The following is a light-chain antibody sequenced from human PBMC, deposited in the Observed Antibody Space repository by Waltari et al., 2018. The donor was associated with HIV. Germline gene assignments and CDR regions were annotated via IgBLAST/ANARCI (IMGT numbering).Light chain of an antibody. J-gene: IGKJ2*01. CDR2: ATS. Sequence: AIRMTQSPSSFSASTGDRVTITCRASQHISSFLAWYQQKPGKAPKVLIYATSTLQSGVPSRFVGSGSGTDFSLTINCLQSEDFALYYCQQYYDYPRTFGQGTHLEIK. V-gene: IGKV1-8*01. CDR1: QHISSF. CDR3: QQYYDYPRT.